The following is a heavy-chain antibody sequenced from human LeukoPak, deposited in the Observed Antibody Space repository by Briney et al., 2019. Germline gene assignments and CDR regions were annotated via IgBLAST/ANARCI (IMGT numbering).Heavy chain of an antibody. J-gene: IGHJ1*01. D-gene: IGHD3-22*01. CDR1: GDSVSRSDSY. V-gene: IGHV4-39*01. CDR2: IYYSGRT. CDR3: ARRRYYDGSGYLE. Sequence: SETLSLTCSVSGDSVSRSDSYWDWIRRPPGKGLEWIGTIYYSGRTYYSPSLKSRVTMSVDPSNNQFSLNLRSVTAADAAVYYCARRRYYDGSGYLEWGQGTLLSVSS.